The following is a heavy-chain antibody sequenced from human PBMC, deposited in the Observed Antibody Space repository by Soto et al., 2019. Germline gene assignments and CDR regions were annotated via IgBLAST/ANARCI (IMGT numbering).Heavy chain of an antibody. D-gene: IGHD1-26*01. CDR3: ARGSLGPDY. Sequence: SETLSLTCTVSSASLSNYYWSWIRQPAGKGLEWIGRIFPTGNTDYNPSLRSRVTMSVDTSKNQFSLKLNSVTAAHTAVYYCARGSLGPDYWGPGTLVTVSS. CDR2: IFPTGNT. CDR1: SASLSNYY. J-gene: IGHJ4*02. V-gene: IGHV4-4*07.